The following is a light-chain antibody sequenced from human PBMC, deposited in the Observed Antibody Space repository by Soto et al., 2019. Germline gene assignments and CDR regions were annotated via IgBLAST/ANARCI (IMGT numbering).Light chain of an antibody. CDR2: GAS. CDR3: QQYGPPRA. J-gene: IGKJ4*01. CDR1: QSVSSSY. V-gene: IGKV3-20*01. Sequence: EIVLTQSPGTLSLSPGERATLSCRASQSVSSSYLAWYQQKPGQAPRLLIYGASSRATGIPDRFSGSGSGTDFPLTISRLAPEDIAVYYCQQYGPPRAFGGGTKVEIK.